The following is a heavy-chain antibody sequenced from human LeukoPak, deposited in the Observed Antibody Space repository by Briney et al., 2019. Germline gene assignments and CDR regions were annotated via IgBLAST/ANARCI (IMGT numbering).Heavy chain of an antibody. Sequence: SETLSLTCTVSGVSINSINYYWAWIRQPPGKGLEWIGSIYYSGSTYYNPSLKSRVTISVDTSKNQFSLKLSSVTAADTAVYYCARRELVDDAFDIWGQGTMVTVSS. CDR1: GVSINSINYY. J-gene: IGHJ3*02. CDR3: ARRELVDDAFDI. CDR2: IYYSGST. V-gene: IGHV4-39*01. D-gene: IGHD1-1*01.